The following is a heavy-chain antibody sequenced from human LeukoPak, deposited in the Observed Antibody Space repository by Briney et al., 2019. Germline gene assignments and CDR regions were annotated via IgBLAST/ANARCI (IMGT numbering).Heavy chain of an antibody. CDR2: IKQDGSEK. Sequence: GGSLRLSCAASGFTFSSYWMSWVRQAPGKGLEWVANIKQDGSEKYYVDSVKGRFTISRDNAKNSLYLQMNSLRAEDTAVYYCARDAYYGDPSPFDYWGQGTLVTVFS. CDR3: ARDAYYGDPSPFDY. J-gene: IGHJ4*02. V-gene: IGHV3-7*01. CDR1: GFTFSSYW. D-gene: IGHD4-17*01.